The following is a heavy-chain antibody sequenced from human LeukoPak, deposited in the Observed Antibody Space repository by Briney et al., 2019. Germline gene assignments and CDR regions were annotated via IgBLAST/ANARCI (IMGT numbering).Heavy chain of an antibody. D-gene: IGHD3-10*01. Sequence: SGGSLRLSCAASGFTFSSYSMNWVRQAPGKGLEWVSSISSSSSYIYYADSVKGRFTISRDNAKNSLYLQMNSLRAEDTAVYYCARAQYYYGSDYDYWGQGTLVTVSS. V-gene: IGHV3-21*01. CDR2: ISSSSSYI. J-gene: IGHJ4*02. CDR1: GFTFSSYS. CDR3: ARAQYYYGSDYDY.